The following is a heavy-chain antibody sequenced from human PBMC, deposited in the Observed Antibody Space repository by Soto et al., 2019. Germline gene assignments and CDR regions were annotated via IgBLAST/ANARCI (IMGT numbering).Heavy chain of an antibody. CDR3: ARYPHPRNDFWSYLY. J-gene: IGHJ4*02. Sequence: PGGSLRLACAASGFTFSSYEMNWVRQAPGKGLEWVSHISSSGSTIYYADSVKGRFTISRDNAKNSLYLQMNSLRAEDTAVYYCARYPHPRNDFWSYLYWGQGTLVTVPQ. V-gene: IGHV3-48*03. CDR2: ISSSGSTI. CDR1: GFTFSSYE. D-gene: IGHD3-3*01.